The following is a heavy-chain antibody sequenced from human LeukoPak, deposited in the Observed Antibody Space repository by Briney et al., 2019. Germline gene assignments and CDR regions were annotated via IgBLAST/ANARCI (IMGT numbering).Heavy chain of an antibody. J-gene: IGHJ6*03. D-gene: IGHD3-22*01. CDR1: GYAFSAYY. CDR3: ARADYYDSSGYYSGTSRYYYYYMDV. V-gene: IGHV1-18*04. Sequence: GASVKVSCKASGYAFSAYYMHWVRQAPGQGLEWMGWISAYNGNTNYAQKLQGRVTMTTDTSTSTAYMELRSLRSDDTAVYYCARADYYDSSGYYSGTSRYYYYYMDVWGKGTTVTVSS. CDR2: ISAYNGNT.